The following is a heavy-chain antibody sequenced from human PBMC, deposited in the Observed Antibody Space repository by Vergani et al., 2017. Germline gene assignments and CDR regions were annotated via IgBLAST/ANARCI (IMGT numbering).Heavy chain of an antibody. Sequence: EVQLVESGGGLVQPGRSLRLSCAASGFTFDDYAMHWVRQAPGKGLEWVSGIYSGGSTYYADSVKGRFTISRDNSKNTLYLQMNSLRAEDTAVYYCARNKKGEAFDIWGQGTMVTVSS. CDR2: IYSGGST. J-gene: IGHJ3*02. CDR1: GFTFDDYA. V-gene: IGHV3-66*01. D-gene: IGHD3-16*01. CDR3: ARNKKGEAFDI.